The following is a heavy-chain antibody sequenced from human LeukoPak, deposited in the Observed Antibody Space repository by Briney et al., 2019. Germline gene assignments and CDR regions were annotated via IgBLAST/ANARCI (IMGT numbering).Heavy chain of an antibody. CDR1: GLTFSSYS. V-gene: IGHV3-21*01. CDR3: ATIVVVPAARSPGY. J-gene: IGHJ4*02. CDR2: ISSSSSYI. Sequence: GGSLRLSCAASGLTFSSYSINWVRQAPGKGLDSLSSISSSSSYIYYADSVKGRFTISRDNAKNSLYLQMNSLRAEDTAVYYCATIVVVPAARSPGYWGQGTLVTVSS. D-gene: IGHD2-2*01.